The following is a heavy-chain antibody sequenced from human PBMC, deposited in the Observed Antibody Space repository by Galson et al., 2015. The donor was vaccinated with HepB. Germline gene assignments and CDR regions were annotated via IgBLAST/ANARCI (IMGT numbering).Heavy chain of an antibody. J-gene: IGHJ6*02. Sequence: SVKVSCKASGYTFTSYYMHWVRQAPGQGLEWMGIINPSGGSTSYAQKLQGRVTMTRDTSTSTVYMELSSPRSEDTAVYYCARDPYAATIGYYYYGMDVWGQGTTVTVSS. CDR2: INPSGGST. CDR1: GYTFTSYY. V-gene: IGHV1-46*04. D-gene: IGHD5-12*01. CDR3: ARDPYAATIGYYYYGMDV.